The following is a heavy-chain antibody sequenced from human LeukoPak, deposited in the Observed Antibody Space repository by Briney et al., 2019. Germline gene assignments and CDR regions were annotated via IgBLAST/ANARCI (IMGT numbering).Heavy chain of an antibody. V-gene: IGHV3-21*01. J-gene: IGHJ4*02. CDR2: ISSSSSYI. Sequence: GGSLRLSCAASVFTFSSYSMNWVRQAPGKGLEWVSSISSSSSYIYYADSVKGRFTISRDNAKNSLYLQMNSLRAEDTAVYYCARGVRIAAADSFDYWGQGTLVTVSS. D-gene: IGHD6-13*01. CDR1: VFTFSSYS. CDR3: ARGVRIAAADSFDY.